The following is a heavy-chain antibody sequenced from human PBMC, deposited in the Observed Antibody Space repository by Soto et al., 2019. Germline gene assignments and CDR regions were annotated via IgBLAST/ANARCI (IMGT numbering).Heavy chain of an antibody. CDR2: IGTAGDT. J-gene: IGHJ4*02. CDR3: ARASGYYYSFDY. V-gene: IGHV3-13*01. CDR1: GFTFSSYD. D-gene: IGHD3-22*01. Sequence: GGSLRLPCAASGFTFSSYDMHWVRQATGKGLEWVSAIGTAGDTYYPGSVKGRFTISRENAKNSLYLQMNSLRAGDTAVYYCARASGYYYSFDYWGQGTLVTVSS.